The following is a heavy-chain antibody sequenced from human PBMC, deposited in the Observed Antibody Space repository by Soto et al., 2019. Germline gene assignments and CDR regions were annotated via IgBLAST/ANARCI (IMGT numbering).Heavy chain of an antibody. J-gene: IGHJ4*02. CDR2: IYHSGST. Sequence: KASETLSLTCPVSGGSISSGGYSWSWIRQPPGKGLEWIGYIYHSGSTYYNPSLKSRVTISVDRSKNQFSLKLSSVTAADTAVYYCARDVGYSGYDRGYYFDYWGQGTLVTVSS. CDR1: GGSISSGGYS. D-gene: IGHD5-12*01. CDR3: ARDVGYSGYDRGYYFDY. V-gene: IGHV4-30-2*01.